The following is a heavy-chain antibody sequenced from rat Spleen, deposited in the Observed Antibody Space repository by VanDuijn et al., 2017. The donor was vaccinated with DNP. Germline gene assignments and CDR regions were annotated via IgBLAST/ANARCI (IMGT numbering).Heavy chain of an antibody. V-gene: IGHV5-22*01. CDR2: ISYGGGAT. CDR3: ARVGAARAA. Sequence: EVQLVESGGGLVQPGRSLQLSCVASGFTFSDFFMAWVRQVPTKGLEWVAYISYGGGATYYGDSVKGRFTISRDNARSTLYLQMNSLRSEDTATYPCARVGAARAAWGHGTAVIVSS. D-gene: IGHD4-3*01. J-gene: IGHJ4*01. CDR1: GFTFSDFF.